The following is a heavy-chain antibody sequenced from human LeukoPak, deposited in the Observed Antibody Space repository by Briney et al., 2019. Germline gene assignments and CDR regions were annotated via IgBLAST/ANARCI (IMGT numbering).Heavy chain of an antibody. V-gene: IGHV4-30-2*01. CDR1: GGSISSGGYY. Sequence: SQTLSLTCTVSGGSISSGGYYWSWIRQPPGKGLEWIGYIYHSGSTYYNPSLKSRVTISVDRSKNQFSLKLSSVTAADTAVYYCARLGNWNYVDYWGQGTLVTVSS. J-gene: IGHJ4*02. CDR2: IYHSGST. D-gene: IGHD1-20*01. CDR3: ARLGNWNYVDY.